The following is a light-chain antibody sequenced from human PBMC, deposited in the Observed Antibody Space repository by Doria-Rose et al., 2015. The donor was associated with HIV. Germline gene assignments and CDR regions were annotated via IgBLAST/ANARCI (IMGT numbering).Light chain of an antibody. V-gene: IGLV2-11*01. J-gene: IGLJ2*01. CDR3: CSYAGSYVV. CDR2: DVT. Sequence: QSALTQPRSVSGSPGQSVTISCTGTSSDVGGYDFVSWFQHHPGKAHKLMMYDVTKRPSGVADRFAGSKSGNTASLTIPGLQAEDEADYYCCSYAGSYVVFGGGTKLTVL. CDR1: SSDVGGYDF.